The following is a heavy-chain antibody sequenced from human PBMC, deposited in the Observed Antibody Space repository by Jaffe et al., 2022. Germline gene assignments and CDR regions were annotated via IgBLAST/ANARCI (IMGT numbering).Heavy chain of an antibody. CDR3: VRNSNGGLDY. CDR2: IKQRGGET. V-gene: IGHV3-7*01. Sequence: EVQLVESGGGLVQPGGSLRLSCLASGFTFGNDWMSWVRQAPGKGLEWVANIKQRGGETYYVDSVKGRFTISGDNAKNSLYLQLNSLGAEDTATYYCVRNSNGGLDYWGQGTLVTVSS. D-gene: IGHD2-8*01. CDR1: GFTFGNDW. J-gene: IGHJ4*02.